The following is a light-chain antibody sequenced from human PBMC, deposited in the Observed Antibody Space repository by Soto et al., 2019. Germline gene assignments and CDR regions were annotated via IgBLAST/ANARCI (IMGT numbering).Light chain of an antibody. CDR2: GVS. CDR1: SSDVGGFKY. V-gene: IGLV2-14*01. CDR3: SSYTSISTSVV. J-gene: IGLJ2*01. Sequence: QSALTQPASVSGSPGQSITISCTGTSSDVGGFKYVSWYQQHPGKAPKLMIHGVSNRPSGVSNRFSGSKSGNTASLTISGLQAEDEADYYCSSYTSISTSVVFGGGTKVTVL.